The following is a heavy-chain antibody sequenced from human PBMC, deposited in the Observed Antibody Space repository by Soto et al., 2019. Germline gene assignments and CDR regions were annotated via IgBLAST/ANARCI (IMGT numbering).Heavy chain of an antibody. CDR3: ARDSEYYDSSGLDY. D-gene: IGHD3-22*01. Sequence: GGSKRLSCAAAGLTFISYWMQWVSQATGKGLEWVSSISSSSSYIYYADSVKGRFTISRDNAKNSLYLQMNSLRAEDTAVYYCARDSEYYDSSGLDYWGQGTLVTVSS. CDR2: ISSSSSYI. V-gene: IGHV3-21*01. J-gene: IGHJ4*02. CDR1: GLTFISYW.